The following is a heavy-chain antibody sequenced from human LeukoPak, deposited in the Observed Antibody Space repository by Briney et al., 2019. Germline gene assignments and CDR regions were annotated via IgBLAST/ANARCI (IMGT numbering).Heavy chain of an antibody. CDR2: IYTTGST. V-gene: IGHV4-4*07. CDR1: GGSISSSY. Sequence: SQTLSLTCTVSGGSISSSYWNWIRQPAGKGLEWIGRIYTTGSTHYNPSLMSRVAMSVDTSKNQFSLKLSSVTAADTAVYYCARHPLMDRAPSYWGQGTLVTVSS. D-gene: IGHD2-2*03. J-gene: IGHJ4*02. CDR3: ARHPLMDRAPSY.